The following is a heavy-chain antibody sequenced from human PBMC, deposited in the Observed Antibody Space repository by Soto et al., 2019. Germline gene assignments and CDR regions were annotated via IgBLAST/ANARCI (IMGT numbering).Heavy chain of an antibody. CDR2: IYSTGST. CDR1: GDAISNDNYY. CDR3: ARGESMLPSVLTSPLGY. Sequence: QVQLQESGPGLVKPSQTLSLICTVSGDAISNDNYYWSWIRQPPGKGLEWIGYIYSTGSTTYNPSLRSRLTMSIDPSKRHFSLKLTSVTAADTAVYYCARGESMLPSVLTSPLGYWGQGTLVTVSS. D-gene: IGHD3-16*01. V-gene: IGHV4-30-4*08. J-gene: IGHJ4*02.